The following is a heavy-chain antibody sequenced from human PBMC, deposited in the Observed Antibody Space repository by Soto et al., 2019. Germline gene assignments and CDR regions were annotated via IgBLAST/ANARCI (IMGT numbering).Heavy chain of an antibody. CDR1: GGTFSSYT. CDR3: TRDQSFDRNYYYGIDV. Sequence: ASVKGSCKASGGTFSSYTISWVRQAPGQGLEWMGRIIPILGIANYAQKFQGRVTITADKSTSTAYMELSSLRSEDTAVYYCTRDQSFDRNYYYGIDVWGQGTTVTVSS. V-gene: IGHV1-69*04. CDR2: IIPILGIA. J-gene: IGHJ6*02.